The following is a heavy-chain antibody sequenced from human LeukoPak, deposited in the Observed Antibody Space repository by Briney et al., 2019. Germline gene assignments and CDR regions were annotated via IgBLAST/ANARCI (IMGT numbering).Heavy chain of an antibody. V-gene: IGHV5-51*01. Sequence: PGESLKISCKGSGYSFSTYWIGWVRQMPGKGLEWMGIIYPGDSYTKYSPSFQGQVTISADKSISTAYLQWSSLKASDTAMYYCARHSGPYDAFDIWGQGTMVTVSS. CDR2: IYPGDSYT. CDR1: GYSFSTYW. D-gene: IGHD6-19*01. J-gene: IGHJ3*02. CDR3: ARHSGPYDAFDI.